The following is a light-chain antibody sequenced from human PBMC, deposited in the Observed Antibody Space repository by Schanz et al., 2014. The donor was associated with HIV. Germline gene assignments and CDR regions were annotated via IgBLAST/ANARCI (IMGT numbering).Light chain of an antibody. J-gene: IGLJ2*01. CDR1: SSDVGGYNY. CDR3: QSFDSWVSGVV. CDR2: EVT. V-gene: IGLV2-8*01. Sequence: QSALTQPASVSGSPGQSITISCTGTSSDVGGYNYVSWYQQHPGKAPKLMIYEVTKRPSGVPDRFSGSKSGNTASLTVSGLQAEDEADYYCQSFDSWVSGVVFGGGTKLTVL.